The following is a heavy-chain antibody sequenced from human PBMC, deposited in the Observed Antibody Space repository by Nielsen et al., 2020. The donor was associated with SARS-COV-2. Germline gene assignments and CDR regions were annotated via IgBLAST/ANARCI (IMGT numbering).Heavy chain of an antibody. Sequence: VKVSCKASGYTFSSNHIHWVRQAPGKGLEWMGEFDPQDGETTYAQKFQGRVTMTEDTSIDTAYLDLNGLASDDTAIYFCATDSPIGVVIYALAHWGQGTPVTVSS. CDR2: FDPQDGET. V-gene: IGHV1-24*01. J-gene: IGHJ4*02. CDR1: GYTFSSNH. CDR3: ATDSPIGVVIYALAH. D-gene: IGHD3-3*01.